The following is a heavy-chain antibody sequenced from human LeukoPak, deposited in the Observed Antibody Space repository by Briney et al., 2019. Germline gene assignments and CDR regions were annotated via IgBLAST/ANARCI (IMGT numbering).Heavy chain of an antibody. CDR2: IRYDGSNK. J-gene: IGHJ1*01. CDR3: AKDDDWGRFNH. Sequence: GGCLSLSCAASGFTFSSYGMHWVRPAPGKGREWVGFIRYDGSNKYYADSVKGRFTISRDNFKNTVSLQLNSLRAEDTAMYYCAKDDDWGRFNHWGQGTLVTVSS. CDR1: GFTFSSYG. V-gene: IGHV3-30*02. D-gene: IGHD3-16*01.